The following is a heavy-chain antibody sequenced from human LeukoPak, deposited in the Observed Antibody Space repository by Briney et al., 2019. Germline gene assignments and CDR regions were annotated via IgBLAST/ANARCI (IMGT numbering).Heavy chain of an antibody. CDR2: IRYDGSNK. CDR1: GFTFSSYG. CDR3: VKDGGVLYGADY. D-gene: IGHD4/OR15-4a*01. V-gene: IGHV3-30*02. Sequence: GGSLRLSCAASGFTFSSYGMHWVRQAPGKGLEWVAFIRYDGSNKYYADSVQGRFTISRDNSKNTLCLQMNSLTAEDTAVYYCVKDGGVLYGADYWGQGTLVTVSS. J-gene: IGHJ4*02.